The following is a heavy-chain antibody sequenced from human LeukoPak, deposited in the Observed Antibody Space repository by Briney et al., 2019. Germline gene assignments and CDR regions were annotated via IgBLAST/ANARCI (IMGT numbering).Heavy chain of an antibody. V-gene: IGHV4-39*01. CDR1: GGSISSSSYY. J-gene: IGHJ5*02. CDR3: ARRVGARHNWFDP. D-gene: IGHD1-26*01. Sequence: SETLSLTCTVSGGSISSSSYYWGWIRQPPGKGLEWIGSIYYSGSTYYNPSLKSRVTISVDTSKNQFSLKLSSVTAADTAVYYCARRVGARHNWFDPWGQGTLVTVSS. CDR2: IYYSGST.